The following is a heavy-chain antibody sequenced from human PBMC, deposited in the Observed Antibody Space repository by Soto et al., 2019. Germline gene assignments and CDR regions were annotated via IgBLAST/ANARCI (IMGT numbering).Heavy chain of an antibody. Sequence: SETLSLTYTVSGGSISSYYWSWIRQPPGKGLEWIGYIYYSGSTNYNPSLKSRVTISVDTSKNQFSLKLSSVTAADTAVYYCARIGDSPDYYYYMDVWGKGTTVTVSS. J-gene: IGHJ6*03. CDR1: GGSISSYY. V-gene: IGHV4-59*01. D-gene: IGHD2-21*01. CDR3: ARIGDSPDYYYYMDV. CDR2: IYYSGST.